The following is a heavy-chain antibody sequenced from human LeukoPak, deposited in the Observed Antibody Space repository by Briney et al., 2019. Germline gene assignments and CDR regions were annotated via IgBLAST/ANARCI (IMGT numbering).Heavy chain of an antibody. D-gene: IGHD2-2*01. CDR1: GYPFNSYD. CDR2: INPNSGSS. Sequence: ASVKVSCKASGYPFNSYDINWVRQATGHGLERMGWINPNSGSSDSAQKFQGRVTMTADTSISTAYIELNNLRSEDTAVYYCARLVGCGSTNCYSPDNWFDPWGQGTLVTVSS. CDR3: ARLVGCGSTNCYSPDNWFDP. V-gene: IGHV1-8*01. J-gene: IGHJ5*02.